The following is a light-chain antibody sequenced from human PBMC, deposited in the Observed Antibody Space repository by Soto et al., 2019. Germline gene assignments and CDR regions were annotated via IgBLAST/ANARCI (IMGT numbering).Light chain of an antibody. CDR3: QQYDNYKPLT. Sequence: DIQMTQSPSTLSASVGDRVTITCRASQSISSWLAWYQQKPGKAPKLLIFDASSLESGTPSRFSGRRSGTQFTLTTNGLQPDDFATYYCQQYDNYKPLTFGGGTKVEIK. V-gene: IGKV1-5*01. J-gene: IGKJ4*01. CDR2: DAS. CDR1: QSISSW.